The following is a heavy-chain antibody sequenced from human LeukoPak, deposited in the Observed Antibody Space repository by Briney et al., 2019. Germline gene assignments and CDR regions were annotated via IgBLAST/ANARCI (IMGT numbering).Heavy chain of an antibody. CDR1: GFTFSSYE. CDR3: ARVGWSPST. D-gene: IGHD1-26*01. CDR2: ISSSGSTI. Sequence: HPGGSLRLSCAASGFTFSSYEMNWVRQAPGKGLEWVSYISSSGSTIYYADSVKGRFTISRDNAKNSLYLQMNSLRAEDTAVYYCARVGWSPSTWGQGTLVTVSS. J-gene: IGHJ5*02. V-gene: IGHV3-48*03.